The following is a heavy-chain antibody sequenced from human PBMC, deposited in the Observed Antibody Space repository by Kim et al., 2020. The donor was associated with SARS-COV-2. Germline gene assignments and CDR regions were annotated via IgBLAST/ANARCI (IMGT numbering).Heavy chain of an antibody. Sequence: SETLSLTCAVYGGSFSGYYWSWIRQPPGKGLEWIGEINHSGSTNYNPSLKSRVTISVDTSKNQFSLKLSSVTAADTAVYYCARDNTGLLDYWGQGTLVTVSS. D-gene: IGHD3-16*01. V-gene: IGHV4-34*01. CDR1: GGSFSGYY. CDR3: ARDNTGLLDY. J-gene: IGHJ4*02. CDR2: INHSGST.